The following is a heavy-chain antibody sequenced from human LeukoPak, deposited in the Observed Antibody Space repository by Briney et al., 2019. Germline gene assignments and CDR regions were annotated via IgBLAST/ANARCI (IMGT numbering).Heavy chain of an antibody. CDR3: ARGRGGYYDSSGYYYDDY. CDR2: ISAYNGNT. V-gene: IGHV1-18*01. J-gene: IGHJ4*02. Sequence: ASVKVSCKASGYTFTSYGISWVRQAPGQGLEWMGWISAYNGNTNYAQKLQGRVTMTTDTSTSTAYMELRSLRSDDTAAYYCARGRGGYYDSSGYYYDDYWGQGTLVTVSS. D-gene: IGHD3-22*01. CDR1: GYTFTSYG.